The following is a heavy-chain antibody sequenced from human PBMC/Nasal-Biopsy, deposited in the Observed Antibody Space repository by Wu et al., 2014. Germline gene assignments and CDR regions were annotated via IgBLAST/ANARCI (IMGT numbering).Heavy chain of an antibody. Sequence: VKVSCKASGYTFTSYGISWVRQAPGQGLEWMGWISAYNGNTNYAQKFQGRVTMTRNTSISTAYMELSSLRSEDTAVYYCARDERRWQKAFDIWAKGQWSPSLQ. V-gene: IGHV1-18*01. J-gene: IGHJ3*02. CDR1: GYTFTSYG. CDR2: ISAYNGNT. CDR3: ARDERRWQKAFDI. D-gene: IGHD2-15*01.